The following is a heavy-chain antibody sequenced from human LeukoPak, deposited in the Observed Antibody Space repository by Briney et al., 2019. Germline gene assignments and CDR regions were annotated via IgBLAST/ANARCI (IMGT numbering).Heavy chain of an antibody. Sequence: SGPTLVNPTETLTLTCTVSGFSLSNARMGVSWIRQPPGKALEWLAHIFSNDEKSYSTSLKSRLTISKDTSKSQVVLTMTNMDPVDTATYYCVRIPDYDSSGYYTYYFDYWGQGTLVTVSS. J-gene: IGHJ4*02. CDR3: VRIPDYDSSGYYTYYFDY. V-gene: IGHV2-26*01. D-gene: IGHD3-22*01. CDR2: IFSNDEK. CDR1: GFSLSNARMG.